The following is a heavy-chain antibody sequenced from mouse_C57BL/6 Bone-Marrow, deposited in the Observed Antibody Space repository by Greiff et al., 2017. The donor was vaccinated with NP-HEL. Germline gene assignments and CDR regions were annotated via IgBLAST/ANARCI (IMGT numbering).Heavy chain of an antibody. D-gene: IGHD3-1*01. Sequence: VQLQESGPELVKPGASVKISCKASGYAFSSSWMNWAKQRPGKGLEWIGRIYPGDGDTNYNGKFKGKATLTADKSSSTAYMQLSSLTSEDSAVYFCARSGFLYFDYWGQGTTLTVSS. CDR1: GYAFSSSW. V-gene: IGHV1-82*01. CDR3: ARSGFLYFDY. CDR2: IYPGDGDT. J-gene: IGHJ2*01.